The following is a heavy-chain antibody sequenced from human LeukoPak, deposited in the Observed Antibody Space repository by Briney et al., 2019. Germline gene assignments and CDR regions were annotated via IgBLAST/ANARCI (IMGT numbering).Heavy chain of an antibody. V-gene: IGHV1-69*13. D-gene: IGHD6-13*01. CDR3: ARPAIAPGHDAFDI. CDR1: GGTFKNYV. CDR2: IIPVFGTA. Sequence: SVKVSCKASGGTFKNYVINWVRQAPGQGLEWMGGIIPVFGTANYAQKFQGRVTITADESMSTAYMEVSSLRSEDTAVYYCARPAIAPGHDAFDIWGQGTLVTVSS. J-gene: IGHJ3*02.